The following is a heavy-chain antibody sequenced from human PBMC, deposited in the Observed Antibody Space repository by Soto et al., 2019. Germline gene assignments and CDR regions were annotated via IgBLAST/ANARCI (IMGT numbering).Heavy chain of an antibody. V-gene: IGHV1-69*13. Sequence: SVKVSCKASGGTFSSYAISWVRQAPGQGLEWMGGIIPIFGTANYAQKFQGRVTITADESTSTAYMELSSLRSEDTAVYYCARDSKKIRATVQGNWFDPWGQGTLVTVSS. CDR1: GGTFSSYA. D-gene: IGHD1-26*01. CDR3: ARDSKKIRATVQGNWFDP. CDR2: IIPIFGTA. J-gene: IGHJ5*02.